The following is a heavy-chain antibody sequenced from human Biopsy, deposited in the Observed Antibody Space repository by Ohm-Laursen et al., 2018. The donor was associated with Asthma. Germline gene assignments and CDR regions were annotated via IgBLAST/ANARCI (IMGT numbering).Heavy chain of an antibody. D-gene: IGHD2-21*02. Sequence: TLSLTCPVSGDSIDSGDYSWTWIRQSPGVGLEWIGYIYRNGDTYYNPTLKNRVTISIDRSKNQFSLRLRSVTAADTAAYYCARGWNCGGDCYSLDSWGQGTLVTVSS. CDR3: ARGWNCGGDCYSLDS. J-gene: IGHJ4*02. V-gene: IGHV4-30-2*06. CDR2: IYRNGDT. CDR1: GDSIDSGDYS.